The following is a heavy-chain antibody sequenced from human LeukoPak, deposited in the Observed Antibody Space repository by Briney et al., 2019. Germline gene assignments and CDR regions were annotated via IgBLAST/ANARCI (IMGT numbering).Heavy chain of an antibody. CDR2: IYPGDSDT. CDR1: GFSFTNYW. V-gene: IGHV5-51*01. J-gene: IGHJ4*02. D-gene: IGHD2-8*01. CDR3: AREENNGVPYFSY. Sequence: GESLKISCKGSGFSFTNYWIGWLRQMPGKGLEWMGVIYPGDSDTRYNPPFQGEVTFSVDKSISTAYLQWNSLKASDTAMYYCAREENNGVPYFSYWGQGTLVTVSS.